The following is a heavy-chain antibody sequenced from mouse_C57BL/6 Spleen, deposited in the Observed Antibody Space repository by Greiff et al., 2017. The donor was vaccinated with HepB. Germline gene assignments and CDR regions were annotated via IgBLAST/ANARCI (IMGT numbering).Heavy chain of an antibody. CDR3: ARTYGSSYYYYAMDY. CDR1: GFTFSDYG. Sequence: EVKLVESGGGLVKPGGSLKLSCAASGFTFSDYGMHWVRQAPEKGLEWVAYISSGSSTIYYADTVKGRFTISRDNAKNTLFLQMTSLRSEDTAMYYCARTYGSSYYYYAMDYWGQGTSVTVSS. D-gene: IGHD1-1*01. J-gene: IGHJ4*01. V-gene: IGHV5-17*01. CDR2: ISSGSSTI.